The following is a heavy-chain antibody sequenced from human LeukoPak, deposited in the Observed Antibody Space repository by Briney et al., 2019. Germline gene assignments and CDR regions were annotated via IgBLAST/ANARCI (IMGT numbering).Heavy chain of an antibody. J-gene: IGHJ4*02. CDR1: GFTFSSYS. D-gene: IGHD2-15*01. CDR3: ARDYCGGGGICGGFDY. CDR2: ISSSSSTI. Sequence: GGSLRLSCAASGFTFSSYSMNWVRQAPGKGLEWVSYISSSSSTIYYADSVKGRFTISRDNAKNSLYLQMNSLRAEDTAVYYCARDYCGGGGICGGFDYWGQGTLVTVSS. V-gene: IGHV3-48*04.